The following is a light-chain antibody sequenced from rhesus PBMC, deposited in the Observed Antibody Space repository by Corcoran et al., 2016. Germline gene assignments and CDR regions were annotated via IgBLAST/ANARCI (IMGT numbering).Light chain of an antibody. CDR2: GAS. J-gene: IGKJ1*01. Sequence: EIVMTQSPATLSLSPGARATLSCRASQNVGTYVAWYQQRPGQSPRILFYGASIRATVIPDRFSGSGSGTDFSLTISSLEPEDFAVYYCPETSNLWTFGQGTEVELK. V-gene: IGKV3-31*02. CDR1: QNVGTY. CDR3: PETSNLWT.